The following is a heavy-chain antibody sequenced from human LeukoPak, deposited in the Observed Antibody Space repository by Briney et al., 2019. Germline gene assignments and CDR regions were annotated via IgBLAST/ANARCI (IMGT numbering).Heavy chain of an antibody. CDR2: ISGSGDNT. V-gene: IGHV3-23*01. CDR3: AKGSGYDTDFDY. Sequence: GGSLRLSCATSGFTFSTYVMSWVRQAPGKGLEWVSGISGSGDNTYYADSVKGRFTISRDNSKNTLYLQMNSLRAEDTAVYYCAKGSGYDTDFDYWGQGTLVTVSS. D-gene: IGHD3-9*01. J-gene: IGHJ4*02. CDR1: GFTFSTYV.